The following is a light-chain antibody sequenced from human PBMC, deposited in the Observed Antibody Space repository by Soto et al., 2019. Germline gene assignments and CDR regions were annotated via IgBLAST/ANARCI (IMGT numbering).Light chain of an antibody. J-gene: IGKJ1*01. CDR2: GTT. V-gene: IGKV3-20*01. CDR1: QNVGSAY. Sequence: EIVLTQSPATLSLSPGERAALSCRASQNVGSAYLAWYQQKSGQAPRLLIYGTTGRAAGVPDRFSGSGSGTDFTLSINRLEPEDFAVYYCQQYGTSPWTFGQGTKVEIK. CDR3: QQYGTSPWT.